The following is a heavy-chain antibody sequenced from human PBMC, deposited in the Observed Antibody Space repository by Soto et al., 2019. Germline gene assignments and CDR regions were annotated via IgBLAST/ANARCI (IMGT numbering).Heavy chain of an antibody. Sequence: VASVKVSCKASGGTFSSYAISWVRQAPGQGLEWMGGIIPIFGTANYAQKFQGRVTITADESTSTAYMELSSLRSEDTAVYYCARGETAMVVPNWYFDLWGRGTLVTVSS. CDR3: ARGETAMVVPNWYFDL. CDR1: GGTFSSYA. D-gene: IGHD5-18*01. J-gene: IGHJ2*01. CDR2: IIPIFGTA. V-gene: IGHV1-69*13.